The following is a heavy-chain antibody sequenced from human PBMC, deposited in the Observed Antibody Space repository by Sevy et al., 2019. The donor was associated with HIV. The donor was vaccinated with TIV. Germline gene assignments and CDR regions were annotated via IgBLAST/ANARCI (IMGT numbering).Heavy chain of an antibody. J-gene: IGHJ6*02. D-gene: IGHD2-15*01. CDR1: GFTIRTYN. CDR2: IIVSSTYI. V-gene: IGHV3-21*01. Sequence: GGSLRLSCAASGFTIRTYNMNWVRQAPGKGLKWVSSIIVSSTYIYYADSVKGRFTISRDNAKNSLYLQMSSLRAEDTAVYYCARDLVIPATTDYFYYGMDVWGQGTTVTVSS. CDR3: ARDLVIPATTDYFYYGMDV.